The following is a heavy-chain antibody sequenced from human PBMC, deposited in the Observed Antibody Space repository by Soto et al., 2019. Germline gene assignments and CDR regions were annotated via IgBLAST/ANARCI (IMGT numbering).Heavy chain of an antibody. CDR2: ISSGSGDI. CDR3: VKSRARWVQDLDN. CDR1: GFTFSSYT. V-gene: IGHV3-48*02. J-gene: IGHJ4*02. Sequence: VGSLRLSCAASGFTFSSYTMNWVRQAPVKGLEWIASISSGSGDIYYAESVKGRFIISRDNARSSMFLQLNSLREEDTAVYYCVKSRARWVQDLDNWGQGTLVTVSS.